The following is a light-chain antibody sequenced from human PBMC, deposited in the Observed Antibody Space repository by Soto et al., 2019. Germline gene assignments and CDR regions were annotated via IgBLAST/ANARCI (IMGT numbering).Light chain of an antibody. V-gene: IGKV1-39*01. CDR3: QQSYSVPLT. CDR2: GAS. CDR1: QTVDIN. Sequence: DIQMTQSPSSLSASVGGRCIFTFRASQTVDINLNWYQQKPGKAPYLLIYGASSLQSGVPSRFSGSGSGTEFTLTINSLQPEDFATYYCQQSYSVPLTFGQGTKVDIK. J-gene: IGKJ1*01.